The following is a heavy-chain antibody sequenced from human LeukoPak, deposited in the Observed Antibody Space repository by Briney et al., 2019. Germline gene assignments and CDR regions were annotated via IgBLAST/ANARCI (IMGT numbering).Heavy chain of an antibody. CDR2: IKQDGSEK. CDR3: ARARNPNSSPYYYYYMDV. Sequence: GGSLRLSCAASGFTFSGYWMSWVRQAPGKGLEWVANIKQDGSEKYYVDSVKGRFTISRDNAKNSLYLQMNSLRAEDTAVYYCARARNPNSSPYYYYYMDVWGKGTTVTVSS. J-gene: IGHJ6*03. V-gene: IGHV3-7*01. CDR1: GFTFSGYW. D-gene: IGHD6-13*01.